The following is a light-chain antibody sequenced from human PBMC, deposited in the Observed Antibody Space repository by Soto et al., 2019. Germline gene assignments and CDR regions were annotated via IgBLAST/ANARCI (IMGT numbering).Light chain of an antibody. CDR2: GVS. J-gene: IGKJ2*01. Sequence: ETVLTQSPGTLSLSPGERATLSCRTSQSVSSRDLAWYQQKSGQAPRLLIYGVSTRPTGIPDRFSGSGSGTDFTLTISRLEPEDFAVYSCQLYGNSLLYTFGQGTKLEIK. V-gene: IGKV3-20*01. CDR1: QSVSSRD. CDR3: QLYGNSLLYT.